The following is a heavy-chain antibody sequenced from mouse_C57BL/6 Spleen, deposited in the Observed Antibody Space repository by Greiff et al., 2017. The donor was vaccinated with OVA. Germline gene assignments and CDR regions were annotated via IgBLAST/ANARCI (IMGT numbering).Heavy chain of an antibody. CDR1: GFSLTSYG. V-gene: IGHV2-5*01. D-gene: IGHD3-3*01. Sequence: VQLVESGPGLVQPSQSLSITCTVSGFSLTSYGVHWVRQSPGKGLEWLGVIWRGGSTDYNAAFMSRLSITKDNSKSQVFFKMNSLQADDTAIYYCAKGLGGDYAMDDWGQGTSVTVSS. CDR2: IWRGGST. CDR3: AKGLGGDYAMDD. J-gene: IGHJ4*01.